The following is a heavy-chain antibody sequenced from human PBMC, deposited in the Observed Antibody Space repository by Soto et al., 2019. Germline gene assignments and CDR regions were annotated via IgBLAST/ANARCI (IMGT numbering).Heavy chain of an antibody. CDR1: GFVFSSYD. Sequence: PGGSLRLSCAVSGFVFSSYDMHWVRQAPGKGLEWVAVIPNDGSNKDYADYVKGRFTISRDNSKITLYLQMNNLRADDTAVYYCAKSSRQYASAIQAFFDPWGLGTLVTVSS. CDR3: AKSSRQYASAIQAFFDP. J-gene: IGHJ5*02. D-gene: IGHD2-2*01. V-gene: IGHV3-30*18. CDR2: IPNDGSNK.